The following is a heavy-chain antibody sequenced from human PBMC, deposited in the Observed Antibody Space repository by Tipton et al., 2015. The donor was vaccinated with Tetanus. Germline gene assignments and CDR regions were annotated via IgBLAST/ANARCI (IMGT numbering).Heavy chain of an antibody. V-gene: IGHV1-2*06. D-gene: IGHD2-2*01. CDR1: GYTFTGYY. Sequence: QLVQSGPEVKKPGASVKVSCKASGYTFTGYYMHWVRQAPGQGLEWMGRINPNSGGTNYAQKFQGRVTMTRDTSISTAYMELSRLRSDDTAVYYCARASSSTSCYACYYYGMDVWGQGTTVTVSS. J-gene: IGHJ6*02. CDR2: INPNSGGT. CDR3: ARASSSTSCYACYYYGMDV.